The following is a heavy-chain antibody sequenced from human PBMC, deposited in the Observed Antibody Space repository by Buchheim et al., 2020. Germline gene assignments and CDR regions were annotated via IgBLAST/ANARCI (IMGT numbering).Heavy chain of an antibody. Sequence: EVQLLESGGGLVQPGGSLRLSCAASGFTFSSYAMSWVRQAPGKGLEWVSAISGSGGSTYYADSVKGRFTISRDNSKNTLYLQMNSLRAEDTAVYYCAKDQDIVVVPAAIIPSWENWFDPWGQGTL. CDR2: ISGSGGST. J-gene: IGHJ5*02. V-gene: IGHV3-23*01. CDR1: GFTFSSYA. CDR3: AKDQDIVVVPAAIIPSWENWFDP. D-gene: IGHD2-2*01.